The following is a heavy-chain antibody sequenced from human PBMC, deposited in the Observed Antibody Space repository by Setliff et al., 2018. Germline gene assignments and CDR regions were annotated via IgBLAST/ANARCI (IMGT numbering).Heavy chain of an antibody. Sequence: ASVKVSCKTLGYNFKSYDIIWVRQAPGQGLEWMGWISPYSGKTNYAQKFQGRVAITTDTSTSTAYMELRSLRSDDTAVYYCAKGGNITRETYYYYGMDVWGQGTTVTVSS. CDR2: ISPYSGKT. V-gene: IGHV1-18*01. CDR1: GYNFKSYD. CDR3: AKGGNITRETYYYYGMDV. D-gene: IGHD1-20*01. J-gene: IGHJ6*02.